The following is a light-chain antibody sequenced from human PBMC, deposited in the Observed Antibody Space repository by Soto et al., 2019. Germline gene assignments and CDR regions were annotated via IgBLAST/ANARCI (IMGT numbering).Light chain of an antibody. CDR1: QSISTW. CDR3: QKNFSSPSIT. V-gene: IGKV1-5*01. Sequence: DIQMTQSPSTLSASVGDRVTITCRASQSISTWLAWYQQKPGKAPKLLIYDASSLESGVPSRFGGGGSGTEFTLTISSLQPEDFATYYCQKNFSSPSITFGQGTRLEIK. CDR2: DAS. J-gene: IGKJ5*01.